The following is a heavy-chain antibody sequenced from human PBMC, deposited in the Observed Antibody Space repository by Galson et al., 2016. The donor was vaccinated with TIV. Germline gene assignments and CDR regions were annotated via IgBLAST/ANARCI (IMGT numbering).Heavy chain of an antibody. CDR3: ATVAWFPGLSLDN. Sequence: SVKVSCKVSGDSLSELVMHWVRQGPGKGLEWMGGFDPEVSKTVYAQKFQGRLTMTADTSRDTDYMELGSLTFEDTAVYYCATVAWFPGLSLDNWGQGTPVTVSS. CDR1: GDSLSELV. V-gene: IGHV1-24*01. CDR2: FDPEVSKT. D-gene: IGHD2/OR15-2a*01. J-gene: IGHJ4*02.